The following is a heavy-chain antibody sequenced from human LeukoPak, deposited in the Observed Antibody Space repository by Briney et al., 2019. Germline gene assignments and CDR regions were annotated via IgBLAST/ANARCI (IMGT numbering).Heavy chain of an antibody. Sequence: SETLSLTCTVSGYSISSGYYWGWIRQPPGKGLERIGYIYYSGSTNYNPSLKSRVTISVDTSKNQFSLKLSSVTAADTAVYYCARGGEYYDFWSGYYMENGAFDIWGQGTMVTVSS. CDR1: GYSISSGYY. V-gene: IGHV4-38-2*02. CDR2: IYYSGST. CDR3: ARGGEYYDFWSGYYMENGAFDI. D-gene: IGHD3-3*01. J-gene: IGHJ3*02.